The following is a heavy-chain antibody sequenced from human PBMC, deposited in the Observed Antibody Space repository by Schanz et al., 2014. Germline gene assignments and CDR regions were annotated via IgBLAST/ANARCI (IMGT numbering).Heavy chain of an antibody. CDR3: ASSGASYSSSWDFDY. V-gene: IGHV1-18*01. D-gene: IGHD6-13*01. J-gene: IGHJ4*02. CDR2: ISAYTNNT. Sequence: QVQLVQSGAEVKKPGASVKVSCEASRYTFNTYGLNWVRQAPGQGLEWMGWISAYTNNTNYAQKVQGRVTMTTDTSTGTAYMVVSGLRSEDTAVYYCASSGASYSSSWDFDYWGQGTLVIVSS. CDR1: RYTFNTYG.